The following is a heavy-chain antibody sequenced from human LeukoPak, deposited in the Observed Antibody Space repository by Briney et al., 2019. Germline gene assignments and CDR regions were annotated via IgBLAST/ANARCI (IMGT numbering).Heavy chain of an antibody. Sequence: GGSLRLSCAASGFTVSSNYMNWVRQAPGKGLEWVSVISNNDSSADYADSVKGRFTISRDNSKNTLYLQMNSLRAEDTAVYYCAKQGSMVRGILTCDCWGQGTLVTVSS. V-gene: IGHV3-23*01. CDR1: GFTVSSNY. CDR3: AKQGSMVRGILTCDC. D-gene: IGHD3-10*01. J-gene: IGHJ4*02. CDR2: ISNNDSSA.